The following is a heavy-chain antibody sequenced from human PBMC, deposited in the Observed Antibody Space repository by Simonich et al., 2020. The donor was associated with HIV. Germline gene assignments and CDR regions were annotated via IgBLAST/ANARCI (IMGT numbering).Heavy chain of an antibody. CDR2: LNHIFGKG. CDR1: GGTFSSYT. J-gene: IGHJ5*02. D-gene: IGHD2-15*01. CDR3: ARSYCSGVSCYSSNWFDP. V-gene: IGHV1-69*13. Sequence: QVQLVQSGAEVKKPGSSVKVSCKASGGTFSSYTISWVREGPGQGLEWRGGLNHIFGKGNYAQKFQGRVTITADESTNTAYLELSSLRSEDTAVYYCARSYCSGVSCYSSNWFDPWGQGTLVTVSS.